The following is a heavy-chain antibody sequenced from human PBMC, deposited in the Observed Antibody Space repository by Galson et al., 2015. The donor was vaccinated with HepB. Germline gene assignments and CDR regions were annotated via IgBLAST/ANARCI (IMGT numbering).Heavy chain of an antibody. D-gene: IGHD6-19*01. CDR2: ISDSGGRT. CDR3: ANLIAVAVDY. Sequence: SLRLSCAASGFTFSDYAMSWVRQAPGKGLEWVSAISDSGGRTYYADSAKGRFTISRDNSKNTLYLQMNSLRAEDTAVYYCANLIAVAVDYWGQGTLVTVSS. J-gene: IGHJ4*02. CDR1: GFTFSDYA. V-gene: IGHV3-23*01.